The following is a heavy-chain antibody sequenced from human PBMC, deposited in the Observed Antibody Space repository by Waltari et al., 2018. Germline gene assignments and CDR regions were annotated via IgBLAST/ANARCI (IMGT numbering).Heavy chain of an antibody. CDR1: GLTFSDNA. J-gene: IGHJ4*02. Sequence: EVQLVESGGALVQPGGSLKLSCAASGLTFSDNAMHWVRQASGKGPEWVGRIRSRTKGDATAYAEAVQGRFTISRDDSKNTAYLEMNSLKTDDTAVYYCIRPFEMGIDWGQGTLVTVSS. CDR2: IRSRTKGDAT. V-gene: IGHV3-73*01. CDR3: IRPFEMGID. D-gene: IGHD7-27*01.